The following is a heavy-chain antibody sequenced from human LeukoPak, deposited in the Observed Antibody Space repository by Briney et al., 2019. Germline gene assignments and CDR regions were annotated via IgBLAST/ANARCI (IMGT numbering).Heavy chain of an antibody. J-gene: IGHJ6*04. Sequence: GGSLRLSCAVSGFIFSSYSMNWVRQARGKGLEWVSSISTSSIYIYYADSVKGRFTISRDNAKNSLYLQMNSLRAEDTAVYYCARGPTMKMDVWGKGTTVTVSS. CDR1: GFIFSSYS. D-gene: IGHD3-22*01. V-gene: IGHV3-21*01. CDR2: ISTSSIYI. CDR3: ARGPTMKMDV.